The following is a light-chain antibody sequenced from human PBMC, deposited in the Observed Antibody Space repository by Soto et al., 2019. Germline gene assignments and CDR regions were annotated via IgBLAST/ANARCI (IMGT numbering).Light chain of an antibody. CDR2: KAS. V-gene: IGKV1-5*03. Sequence: DIQMTQSPSTLSASVGDRVTIICRASQSISSWLAWYQQKPGKAPKLLIYKASSLESGVPSRFSGSGSGTEFTLTISSLQPDDFATYFCQQYNSPSISFGQGTRLEI. J-gene: IGKJ5*01. CDR3: QQYNSPSIS. CDR1: QSISSW.